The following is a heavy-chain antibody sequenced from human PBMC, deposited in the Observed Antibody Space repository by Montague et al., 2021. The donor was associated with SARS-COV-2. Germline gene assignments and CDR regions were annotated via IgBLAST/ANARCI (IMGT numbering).Heavy chain of an antibody. J-gene: IGHJ6*02. CDR1: GFTVSSNY. V-gene: IGHV3-66*02. D-gene: IGHD3-10*01. Sequence: SLRLSCAASGFTVSSNYMSWVRQAPGKGLEWVSVIYSGGSTYYADSVKXRCTISRDNSKNTLYLQMNSLRAEDTAVYYCARDQRRYGSGSYYGPHYYYYGMDVWGQGTTVTVSS. CDR2: IYSGGST. CDR3: ARDQRRYGSGSYYGPHYYYYGMDV.